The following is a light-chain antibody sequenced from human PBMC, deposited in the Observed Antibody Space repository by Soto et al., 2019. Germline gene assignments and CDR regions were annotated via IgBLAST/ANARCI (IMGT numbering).Light chain of an antibody. V-gene: IGKV1-9*01. CDR1: QTISSW. CDR3: QHLFMYPPA. J-gene: IGKJ3*01. Sequence: DIQMTQSPSSLSASVGDRVTMTCRASQTISSWLAWYQQKPGKAPKLLIYGASTLQSGVPSRFGGSGSGTDFTLTVSSLQPEDFATYYCQHLFMYPPAFGPGTKVDIK. CDR2: GAS.